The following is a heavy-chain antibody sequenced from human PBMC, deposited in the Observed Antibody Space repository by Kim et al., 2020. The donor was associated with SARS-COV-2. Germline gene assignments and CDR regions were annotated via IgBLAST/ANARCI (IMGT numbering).Heavy chain of an antibody. V-gene: IGHV3-33*01. CDR2: IWYDGSNK. CDR3: ARDLRQYCSSTSCYPFDY. Sequence: GRSLRLSCAASGFTFSSYGMHWVRQAPGKGLEWVAVIWYDGSNKYYADSVKGRFTISRDNSKNTLYLQMNSLRAEDTAVYYCARDLRQYCSSTSCYPFDYWGQGTLVTVSS. D-gene: IGHD2-2*01. CDR1: GFTFSSYG. J-gene: IGHJ4*02.